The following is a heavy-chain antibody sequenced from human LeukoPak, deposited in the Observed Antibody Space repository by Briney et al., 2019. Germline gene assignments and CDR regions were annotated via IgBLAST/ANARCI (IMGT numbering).Heavy chain of an antibody. V-gene: IGHV4-39*07. D-gene: IGHD3-10*01. J-gene: IGHJ4*02. Sequence: PSETLSLTCIVSGGSISITNYYWGWIRQPPGKGLECIGSIYYSGRTYYKPSLKTRATIPVDMSKTNFFLDLSSVTAADTAVYYCARAVHGSGSYEQYTGGWYYFDYWGQGTLVTVSS. CDR2: IYYSGRT. CDR3: ARAVHGSGSYEQYTGGWYYFDY. CDR1: GGSISITNYY.